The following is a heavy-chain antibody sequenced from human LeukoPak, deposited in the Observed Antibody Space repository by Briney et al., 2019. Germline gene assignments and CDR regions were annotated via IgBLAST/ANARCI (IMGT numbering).Heavy chain of an antibody. CDR1: GFTFSSYA. V-gene: IGHV3-30*04. D-gene: IGHD1-26*01. J-gene: IGHJ4*02. Sequence: PGRSLRLSCAASGFTFSSYAMHWVRQAPGKGLEWVAVISYDGSNKYYADSVKGRFTISRDNSKNTLYLQMNSLRAEDTAVYYCAKEWNGGSYRILFDYWGQGTLVTVSS. CDR2: ISYDGSNK. CDR3: AKEWNGGSYRILFDY.